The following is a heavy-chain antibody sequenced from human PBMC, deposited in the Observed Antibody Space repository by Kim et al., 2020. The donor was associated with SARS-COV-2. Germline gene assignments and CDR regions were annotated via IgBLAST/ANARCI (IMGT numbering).Heavy chain of an antibody. Sequence: GGSLRLSCAASGFTFSNSAMSWVRQAPGQGLEWVSGISGSGRSTFYADSVKGRFTIFRDNSKNILSLHMNSLRAHDTAVYFCAKDRRDDYSARPDSFDSWGQGTQVTVSS. CDR1: GFTFSNSA. V-gene: IGHV3-23*01. CDR2: ISGSGRST. CDR3: AKDRRDDYSARPDSFDS. J-gene: IGHJ4*02. D-gene: IGHD4-4*01.